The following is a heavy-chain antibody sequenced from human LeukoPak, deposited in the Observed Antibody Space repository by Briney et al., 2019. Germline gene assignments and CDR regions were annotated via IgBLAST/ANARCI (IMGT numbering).Heavy chain of an antibody. D-gene: IGHD4-17*01. CDR1: GYTFAGYY. CDR3: ARGPDYGDYIDY. CDR2: MHPNSGGT. V-gene: IGHV1-2*02. Sequence: GASVKVSCKASGYTFAGYYIYWVRQAPGQGLEWMGWMHPNSGGTNYAQKFQGRVTMTRDTSISTAYMELTRLRSDDTAVYHCARGPDYGDYIDYWGQGTLVTVSS. J-gene: IGHJ4*02.